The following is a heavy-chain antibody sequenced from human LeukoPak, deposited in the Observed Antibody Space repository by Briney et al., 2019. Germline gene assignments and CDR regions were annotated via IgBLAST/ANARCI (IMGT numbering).Heavy chain of an antibody. D-gene: IGHD1-26*01. V-gene: IGHV4-59*08. CDR3: ARGVGPTTAQSTFDY. J-gene: IGHJ4*02. CDR2: IYYIGST. Sequence: ESSETLSLTCTVSGGSISSYYWSWIRQPPGKGLEWSGYIYYIGSTNYNPSLKSRVTISVDTSKNQFSLKLSSVTAADTAVYYCARGVGPTTAQSTFDYWGQGALVTVSS. CDR1: GGSISSYY.